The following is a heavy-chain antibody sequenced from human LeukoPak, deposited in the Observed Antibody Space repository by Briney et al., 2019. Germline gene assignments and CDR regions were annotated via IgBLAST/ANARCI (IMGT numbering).Heavy chain of an antibody. CDR3: ARFARGSWFDP. J-gene: IGHJ5*02. D-gene: IGHD1-26*01. Sequence: PSETLSLTCAVYGGSFSGYYWSWIRQPPGKGLEWIGEINHSGSTNYNPSLKSRVTISVDTSKNQFSLKLSSVTAADTAVYYCARFARGSWFDPWGQGTLVTVSS. CDR2: INHSGST. CDR1: GGSFSGYY. V-gene: IGHV4-34*01.